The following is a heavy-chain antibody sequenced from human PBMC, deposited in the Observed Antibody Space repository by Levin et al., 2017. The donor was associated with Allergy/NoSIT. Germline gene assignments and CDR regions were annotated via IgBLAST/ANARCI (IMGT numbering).Heavy chain of an antibody. CDR2: ISGSGGST. CDR3: AKDGGDFWSGYYPFDY. CDR1: GFTFSSYA. D-gene: IGHD3-3*01. J-gene: IGHJ4*02. Sequence: GESLKISCAASGFTFSSYAMSWVRQAPGKGLEWVSAISGSGGSTYYADSVKGRFTISRDNSKNTLYLQMNSLRAEDTAVYYCAKDGGDFWSGYYPFDYWGQGTLVTVSS. V-gene: IGHV3-23*01.